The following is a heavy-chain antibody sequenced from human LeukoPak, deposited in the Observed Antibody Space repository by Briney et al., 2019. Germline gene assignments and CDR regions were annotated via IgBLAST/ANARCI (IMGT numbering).Heavy chain of an antibody. V-gene: IGHV4-34*01. D-gene: IGHD2-15*01. CDR3: ARRASPYCSGGSCYLPERRSGRIDY. Sequence: SETLSLTCAVYGGSFSGYYWSWIRQPPGKGLEWIGAINHSGSTNYNPSLKSRVTISVDTSKNQFSLKLSSVTVADTAVYYCARRASPYCSGGSCYLPERRSGRIDYWGQGTLVTVSS. CDR2: INHSGST. CDR1: GGSFSGYY. J-gene: IGHJ4*02.